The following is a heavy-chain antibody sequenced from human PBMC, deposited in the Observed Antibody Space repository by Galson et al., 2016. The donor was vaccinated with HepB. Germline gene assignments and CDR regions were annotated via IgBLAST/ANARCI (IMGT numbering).Heavy chain of an antibody. CDR3: ARDLGVLPSEVYYYGIDV. V-gene: IGHV3-30*03. Sequence: SLRLSCAASGFTFSRYGMHWVRQAPGKGLEWVTVISYDGSKKYFADSVKGRFTISRDNSKKMLYLQMNSLRAEDTAVYYCARDLGVLPSEVYYYGIDVWGQGTTVIVSS. CDR2: ISYDGSKK. D-gene: IGHD2-2*01. CDR1: GFTFSRYG. J-gene: IGHJ6*02.